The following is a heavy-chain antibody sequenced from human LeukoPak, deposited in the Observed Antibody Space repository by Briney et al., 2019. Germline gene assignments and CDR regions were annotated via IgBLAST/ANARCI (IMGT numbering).Heavy chain of an antibody. Sequence: SETLSLTCTVSGGSISSSSYYWGWIRQPPGKGLEWIGEINHSGSTNYNPSLKSRVTISVDTSKNQFSLKLSSVTAADTAVYYCASLWFGELSHGMDVWDQGTTVTVSS. CDR1: GGSISSSSYY. D-gene: IGHD3-10*01. V-gene: IGHV4-39*07. CDR2: INHSGST. J-gene: IGHJ6*02. CDR3: ASLWFGELSHGMDV.